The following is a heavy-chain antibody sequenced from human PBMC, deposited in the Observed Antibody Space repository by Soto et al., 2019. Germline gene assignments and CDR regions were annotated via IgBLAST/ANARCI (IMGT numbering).Heavy chain of an antibody. CDR1: GFSLSASRMP. CDR2: IDWDDAK. D-gene: IGHD3-3*01. V-gene: IGHV2-70*11. CDR3: ARMIFGRCGAYYFDS. J-gene: IGHJ4*02. Sequence: GSGPTLVNPTQTLTLTCTFSGFSLSASRMPISWIRQPPGKALEWLARIDWDDAKYFNTSLKTRLTVSKDTSKTQVVLTMTNMDPVDTGTYYCARMIFGRCGAYYFDSWGQGILVTVSS.